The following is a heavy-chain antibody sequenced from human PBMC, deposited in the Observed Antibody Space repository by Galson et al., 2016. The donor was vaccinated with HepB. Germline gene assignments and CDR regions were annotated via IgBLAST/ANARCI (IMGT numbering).Heavy chain of an antibody. V-gene: IGHV3-48*01. D-gene: IGHD4-11*01. CDR1: GFSFSSYS. CDR3: ARVGDYTDYRFDY. Sequence: SLRLSCAASGFSFSSYSMNWVRQAPGKGLEWVSYISSTSSPTIYYADSVKGRFTISRDNSKNTLYLQMNSLRAEDTAVYYCARVGDYTDYRFDYWGQGTLSPSPQ. J-gene: IGHJ4*02. CDR2: ISSTSSPTI.